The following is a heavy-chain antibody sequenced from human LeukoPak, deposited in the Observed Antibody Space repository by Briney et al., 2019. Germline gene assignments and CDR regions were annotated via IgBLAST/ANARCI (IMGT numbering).Heavy chain of an antibody. D-gene: IGHD5-24*01. V-gene: IGHV3-21*01. J-gene: IGHJ6*02. Sequence: PGGSLRLSCAASGFTFSRHSMNWVRQAPGKGLEWLSFISGSSTNIYYTDSVKGRFTISRDNARNSLYLQMNRLRAEDTAVYYCAREARRDGYNPLPNLSMDVWGQGTTVTVSS. CDR3: AREARRDGYNPLPNLSMDV. CDR2: ISGSSTNI. CDR1: GFTFSRHS.